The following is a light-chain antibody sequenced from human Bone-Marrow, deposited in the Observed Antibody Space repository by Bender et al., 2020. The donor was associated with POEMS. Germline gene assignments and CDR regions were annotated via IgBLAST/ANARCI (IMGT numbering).Light chain of an antibody. CDR1: SSNIGSNY. V-gene: IGLV1-47*01. CDR3: AAWDDSLSAWV. Sequence: QSVLSQPPSASGTPGQSVTISCSGSSSNIGSNYVYWYQQFPGTAPKLLIYRNNQRPSGVPDRFSGSKSGTSASLAISGLRSEDEADYYCAAWDDSLSAWVFGGGTRLTVL. J-gene: IGLJ3*02. CDR2: RNN.